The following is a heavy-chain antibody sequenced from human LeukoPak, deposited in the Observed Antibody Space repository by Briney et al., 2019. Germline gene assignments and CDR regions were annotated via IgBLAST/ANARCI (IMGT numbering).Heavy chain of an antibody. CDR1: GGSISGYF. CDR3: ARLSSSSWYSFDY. D-gene: IGHD6-13*01. J-gene: IGHJ4*02. CDR2: LYYSGST. Sequence: SETLSLTCTVSGGSISGYFWSWIRQPPGKGLELIGYLYYSGSTNYNPSLKSRVTVSVDTSKDQFSLRLSSVTAADTAVYYCARLSSSSWYSFDYWGQGTLVTVSS. V-gene: IGHV4-59*08.